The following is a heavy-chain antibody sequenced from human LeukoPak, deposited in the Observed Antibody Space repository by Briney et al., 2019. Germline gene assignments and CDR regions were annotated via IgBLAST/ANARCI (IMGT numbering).Heavy chain of an antibody. CDR1: GYTFTGYY. CDR2: INPNSGGT. J-gene: IGHJ4*02. V-gene: IGHV1-2*02. D-gene: IGHD4-17*01. CDR3: ARAGGDYGDEGFDY. Sequence: ASVKVSCKASGYTFTGYYMHWVRQAPGQGLGWMGWINPNSGGTNYAQKFQGRVTMTRDTSISTAYMELSRLRSDDTAVYYCARAGGDYGDEGFDYWGQGTLVTVSS.